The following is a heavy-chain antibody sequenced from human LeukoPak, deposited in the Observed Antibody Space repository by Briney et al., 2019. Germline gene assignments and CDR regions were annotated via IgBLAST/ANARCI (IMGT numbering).Heavy chain of an antibody. Sequence: SETLSLTCTVSGGSISSSSYYWGWIRQPPGKGLGWIGSIYYSGSTYYNPSLKSRVTISVDTSKNQFSLKLSSVTAADTAVYYCARHLYAFDIWGQGTMVTVSS. J-gene: IGHJ3*02. CDR2: IYYSGST. V-gene: IGHV4-39*01. CDR1: GGSISSSSYY. CDR3: ARHLYAFDI.